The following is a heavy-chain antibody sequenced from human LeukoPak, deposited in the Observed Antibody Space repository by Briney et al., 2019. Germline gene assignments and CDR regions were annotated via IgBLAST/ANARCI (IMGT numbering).Heavy chain of an antibody. CDR2: IYSGGST. V-gene: IGHV3-53*05. D-gene: IGHD5-18*01. J-gene: IGHJ4*02. CDR1: GFTVSSNY. CDR3: ARAGYSYGLEVDY. Sequence: PGGSLRLSCAASGFTVSSNYMSWVRQAPGKGLEWVSVIYSGGSTYYADSVKGRFTITRDNSKNTLYLQMNSLRAEDTAVYYCARAGYSYGLEVDYWGQGTLVTVSS.